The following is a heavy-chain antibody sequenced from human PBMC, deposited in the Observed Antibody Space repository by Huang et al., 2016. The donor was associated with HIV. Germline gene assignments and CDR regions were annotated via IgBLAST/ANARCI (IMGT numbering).Heavy chain of an antibody. J-gene: IGHJ6*02. CDR2: IASLDKT. CDR3: AREMMVRGVSVPITVGYFYYGMDV. V-gene: IGHV3-53*01. CDR1: VFPVTTNS. Sequence: VQLVESGGALVKPGGSMRLSCAAYVFPVTTNSMNWVRQAPGKGLEWVSTIASLDKTSHADSVKGLFTVSRDNSKNTMSLQINSLGVEDTATYYCAREMMVRGVSVPITVGYFYYGMDVWGHGTTVSVSS. D-gene: IGHD3-10*01.